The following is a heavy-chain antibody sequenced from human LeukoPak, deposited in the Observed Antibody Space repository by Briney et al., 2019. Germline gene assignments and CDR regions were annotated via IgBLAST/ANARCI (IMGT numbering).Heavy chain of an antibody. J-gene: IGHJ4*02. CDR2: INHDGSEK. Sequence: GGSLRLSCAASGFTFTGYWMNWVREAPGKGVEWVANINHDGSEKYYEDSVKGRFTISRDHSKNTLYLQKNSLRAEDTAVYYCARPQGGRQIWLHFDYWGQGTVVTVSS. CDR1: GFTFTGYW. CDR3: ARPQGGRQIWLHFDY. D-gene: IGHD5-18*01. V-gene: IGHV3-7*02.